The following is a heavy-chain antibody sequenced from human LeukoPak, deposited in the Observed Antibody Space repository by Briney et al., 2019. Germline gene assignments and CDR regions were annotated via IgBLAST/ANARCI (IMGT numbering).Heavy chain of an antibody. CDR1: GYTFTSYG. Sequence: ASVKVSCKASGYTFTSYGISWVRQAPGQGLEWMGWISAYNGNTNYAQKLQGRVTMTTDTSTSTAYMELRSLRSDDTAVYYCARAPSSCYYPYYYYGMDVWGQGTTVTVSS. J-gene: IGHJ6*02. D-gene: IGHD3-22*01. CDR3: ARAPSSCYYPYYYYGMDV. CDR2: ISAYNGNT. V-gene: IGHV1-18*01.